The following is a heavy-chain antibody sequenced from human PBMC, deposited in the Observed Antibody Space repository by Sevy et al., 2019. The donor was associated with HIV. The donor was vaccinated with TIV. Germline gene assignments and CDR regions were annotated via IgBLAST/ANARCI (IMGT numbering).Heavy chain of an antibody. Sequence: GGSLRLSCAASGFTFSTHGMHWVRQAPGKGLEWVAVISYHGRNKFYGDSVEGRFTSCRDNSKMRLYLQMNSLRIEDTAMYYCANGGTGYNGMDVWGHGTMVTVSS. J-gene: IGHJ6*02. D-gene: IGHD2-15*01. V-gene: IGHV3-30*18. CDR2: ISYHGRNK. CDR1: GFTFSTHG. CDR3: ANGGTGYNGMDV.